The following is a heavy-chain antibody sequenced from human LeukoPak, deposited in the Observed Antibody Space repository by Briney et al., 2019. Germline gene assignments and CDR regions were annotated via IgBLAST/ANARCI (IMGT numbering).Heavy chain of an antibody. J-gene: IGHJ4*02. D-gene: IGHD6-19*01. V-gene: IGHV3-7*01. CDR1: GFTFSSYW. CDR2: IKQDGSEK. Sequence: GGSLRLSCAASGFTFSSYWMSWVRQAPGKGLEWVANIKQDGSEKYYVDSVKGRFTISRDNAKNSLYLQMNSLRAEDTAVYYCARGPFIAVAVYYFGYWGQGTLVTVSS. CDR3: ARGPFIAVAVYYFGY.